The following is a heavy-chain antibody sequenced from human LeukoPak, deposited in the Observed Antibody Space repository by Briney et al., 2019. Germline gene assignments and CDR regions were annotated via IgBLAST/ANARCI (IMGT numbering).Heavy chain of an antibody. J-gene: IGHJ6*02. CDR3: AKDRLQGYYYGMDV. D-gene: IGHD2-15*01. CDR2: ISNDEINK. V-gene: IGHV3-30*18. CDR1: GFTFSNHG. Sequence: GSLRLSCAASGFTFSNHGMHWVRQAPGKGLEWVAVISNDEINKYYADSVKGRFTISRDNSKNTLYLQMNSLRDEDTAVYYCAKDRLQGYYYGMDVWGQGTTVTVSS.